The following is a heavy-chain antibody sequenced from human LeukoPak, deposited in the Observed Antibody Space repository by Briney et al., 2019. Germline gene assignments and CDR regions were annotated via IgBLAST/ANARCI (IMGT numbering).Heavy chain of an antibody. D-gene: IGHD2-15*01. CDR2: ISGDGGST. Sequence: GGSLRLSXAASGFTFHDYAMHWVRQTPGKGLEWVSLISGDGGSTYYADSVKGRFTISRDNSKNSLYLQMNSLRTEDTALYYCAKDVGYCSGGSCYSPSYYMDVWGKGTTVTVSS. J-gene: IGHJ6*03. CDR1: GFTFHDYA. CDR3: AKDVGYCSGGSCYSPSYYMDV. V-gene: IGHV3-43*02.